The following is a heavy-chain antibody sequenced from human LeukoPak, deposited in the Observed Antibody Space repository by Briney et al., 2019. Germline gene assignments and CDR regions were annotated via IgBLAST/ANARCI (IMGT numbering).Heavy chain of an antibody. D-gene: IGHD5-18*01. Sequence: AETLSLTCTVSGGSISSYYWSWIRQPPGKGLEWIGYIYYSGSTNYNPSLKSRVTISVDTSKDQFSLKVGSMTAADTAVYYCARAGGYGLIDYWGQGTMVTVSS. V-gene: IGHV4-59*12. J-gene: IGHJ4*02. CDR2: IYYSGST. CDR3: ARAGGYGLIDY. CDR1: GGSISSYY.